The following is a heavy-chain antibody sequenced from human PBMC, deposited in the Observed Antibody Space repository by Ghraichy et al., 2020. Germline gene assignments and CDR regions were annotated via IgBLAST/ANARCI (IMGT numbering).Heavy chain of an antibody. J-gene: IGHJ4*02. CDR3: AKEGQYSSSWVDY. Sequence: SCAASGFTFSSNAMSWVRQTPGKGLEWVSGITGSGAMTYYADSVKGRFTISRDNSKNTLFLQMNSLRDEDTAVYYCAKEGQYSSSWVDYWGQGTLVTVSS. CDR1: GFTFSSNA. CDR2: ITGSGAMT. D-gene: IGHD6-13*01. V-gene: IGHV3-23*01.